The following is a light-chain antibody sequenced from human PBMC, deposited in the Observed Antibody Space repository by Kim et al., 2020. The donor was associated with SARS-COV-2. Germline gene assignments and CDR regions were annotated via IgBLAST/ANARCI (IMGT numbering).Light chain of an antibody. CDR1: QGVSNH. CDR2: GAS. Sequence: SPGERATLPCRASQGVSNHVAWYQQKAGQSPRLLIYGASTRAAGIPARFSGSGSGADFTLTISSLQSEDFAVYYCQQYDNWPPWTFGQGTKVDIK. CDR3: QQYDNWPPWT. V-gene: IGKV3-15*01. J-gene: IGKJ1*01.